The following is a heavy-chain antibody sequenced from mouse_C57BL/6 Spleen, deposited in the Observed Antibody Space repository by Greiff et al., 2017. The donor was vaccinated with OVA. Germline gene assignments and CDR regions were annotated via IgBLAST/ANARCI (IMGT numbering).Heavy chain of an antibody. CDR3: TRDYYGSSSYWYFDV. J-gene: IGHJ1*03. Sequence: QVQLKESGAELVRPGASVTLSCKASGYTFTDYEMHWVKQTPVHGLEWIGAIDPETGGTAYNQKFKGKAILTADQSSSTAYMELRSLPSEDSAVYYCTRDYYGSSSYWYFDVWGTGTTVTVSS. CDR2: IDPETGGT. CDR1: GYTFTDYE. V-gene: IGHV1-15*01. D-gene: IGHD1-1*01.